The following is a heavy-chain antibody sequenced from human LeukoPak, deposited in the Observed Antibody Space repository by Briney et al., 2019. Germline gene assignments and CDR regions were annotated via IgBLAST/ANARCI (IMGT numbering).Heavy chain of an antibody. J-gene: IGHJ3*02. V-gene: IGHV3-15*01. CDR2: IKRKTDGGTA. CDR3: TTSGYDSIDDAFDI. Sequence: GGSLRLSCAASGFTFSNAWMSWVRQAPGKGLEWVGLIKRKTDGGTADYAAPVKGRFTISRDDSKNTLYLQMNSLKTEDTAVYYCTTSGYDSIDDAFDIWGQGTMVTVSS. D-gene: IGHD3-22*01. CDR1: GFTFSNAW.